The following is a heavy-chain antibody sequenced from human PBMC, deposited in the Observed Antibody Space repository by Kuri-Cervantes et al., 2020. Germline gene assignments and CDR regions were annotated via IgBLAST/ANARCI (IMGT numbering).Heavy chain of an antibody. J-gene: IGHJ4*02. D-gene: IGHD2/OR15-2a*01. Sequence: LSLTCAASGFTFSDYYMSWIRQAPGKGLEWVSYISSSGSTIYYADSVKGRFTISRDNSKNTLYLQMNSLRAEDTAVYYCARELADFSYFDYWGQGTLVTVSS. CDR1: GFTFSDYY. CDR2: ISSSGSTI. V-gene: IGHV3-11*04. CDR3: ARELADFSYFDY.